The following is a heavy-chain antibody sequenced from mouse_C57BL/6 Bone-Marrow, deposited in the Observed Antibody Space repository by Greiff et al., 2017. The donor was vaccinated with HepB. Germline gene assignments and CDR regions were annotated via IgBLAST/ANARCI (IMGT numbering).Heavy chain of an antibody. Sequence: VQLQQSGAELVRPGTSVKVSCKASGYAFTNYLIEWVKQRPGQGLEWIGVINPGSGGTNYNEKFKGKATLTADKSSSTAYMQRSSLTAEDSAVYFGARRGDYYGYDMDDWGTGPTVTVSS. CDR1: GYAFTNYL. CDR3: ARRGDYYGYDMDD. CDR2: INPGSGGT. V-gene: IGHV1-54*01. J-gene: IGHJ4*01. D-gene: IGHD1-1*01.